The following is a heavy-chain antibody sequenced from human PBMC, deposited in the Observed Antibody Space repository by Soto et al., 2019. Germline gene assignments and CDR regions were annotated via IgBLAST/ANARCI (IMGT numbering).Heavy chain of an antibody. CDR2: ISGSGGST. D-gene: IGHD5-18*01. CDR3: ASPDTAMVYFDY. V-gene: IGHV3-23*01. J-gene: IGHJ4*02. Sequence: PGGSLRLSCAASGFTFSSYAMSWVRQAPGKGLEWVSAISGSGGSTYYADSVKGRFTISRDNSKNTLYLQMNSLRSEDTAVYYCASPDTAMVYFDYWGQGTLLTVSS. CDR1: GFTFSSYA.